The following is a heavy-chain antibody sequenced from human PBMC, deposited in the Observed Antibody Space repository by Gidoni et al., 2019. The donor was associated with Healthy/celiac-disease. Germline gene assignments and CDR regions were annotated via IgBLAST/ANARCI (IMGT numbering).Heavy chain of an antibody. J-gene: IGHJ4*02. CDR1: GFTFGDYA. CDR2: IRSKAYGGTT. Sequence: EVQLVESGGAWVQPRRCLRRSCTAPGFTFGDYAMSWFRQAPGKGLEWVGFIRSKAYGGTTEYAASVKGRFTISRDDSNIIAYLQMNSLTTEDTAVYYCTSDTPGDYWGQGTLVTVSS. CDR3: TSDTPGDY. D-gene: IGHD2-2*01. V-gene: IGHV3-49*03.